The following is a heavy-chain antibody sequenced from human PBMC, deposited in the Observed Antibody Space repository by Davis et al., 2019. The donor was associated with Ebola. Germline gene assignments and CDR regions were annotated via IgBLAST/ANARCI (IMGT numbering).Heavy chain of an antibody. V-gene: IGHV3-21*01. CDR3: ARIVVVPAVAAMVTVVGMDV. J-gene: IGHJ6*02. CDR1: GFTFSSYS. CDR2: ISSSSSYI. D-gene: IGHD2-2*01. Sequence: GESLKISCAASGFTFSSYSMNWVRQAPGKGLEWVSSISSSSSYIYYADSVKGRFTISRDNAKNSLYLQMNRLRAEDTAVYYCARIVVVPAVAAMVTVVGMDVWGQGTTVTVSS.